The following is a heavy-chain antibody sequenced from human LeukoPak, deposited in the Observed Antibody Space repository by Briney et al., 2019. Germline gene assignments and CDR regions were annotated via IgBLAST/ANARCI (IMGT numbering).Heavy chain of an antibody. J-gene: IGHJ4*02. D-gene: IGHD3-22*01. CDR3: ASLDYDSRLPDWGY. CDR2: ISGSGGST. Sequence: PGGSLRLSCAASGFTFSTYAMNWVRQAPGKGLEWVSVISGSGGSTYYADSVKGRFTISRDISKNTLYLQMNSLRAEDTAVYYCASLDYDSRLPDWGYWGQGTLATVSS. V-gene: IGHV3-23*01. CDR1: GFTFSTYA.